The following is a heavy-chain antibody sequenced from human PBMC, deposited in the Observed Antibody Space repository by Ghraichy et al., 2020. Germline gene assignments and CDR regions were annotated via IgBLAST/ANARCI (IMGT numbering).Heavy chain of an antibody. CDR1: GFTFSSYS. J-gene: IGHJ6*02. CDR3: AREGTVNYPNYYGMDV. Sequence: GGSLRLSCAASGFTFSSYSMNWVRQAPGKGLEWVSSISSSSSYIYYADSVKGRFTISRDNAKNSLYLQINSLRAEDTAVYYCAREGTVNYPNYYGMDVWGQGTTVTVSS. V-gene: IGHV3-21*01. CDR2: ISSSSSYI. D-gene: IGHD4-11*01.